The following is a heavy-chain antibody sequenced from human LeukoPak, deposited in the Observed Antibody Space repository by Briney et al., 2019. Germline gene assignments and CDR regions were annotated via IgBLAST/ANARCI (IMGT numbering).Heavy chain of an antibody. CDR2: IYSGGST. J-gene: IGHJ4*02. CDR3: ARGTRLLPFFDY. D-gene: IGHD2/OR15-2a*01. V-gene: IGHV3-66*01. CDR1: GFTVSSNY. Sequence: PGGSLRLSCAASGFTVSSNYMSWVRQAPGQGLEWVSVIYSGGSTSYADSVKGRFTISRDNSKNTLYLQMNSLRVEDTAVYYCARGTRLLPFFDYWGQGTLVTVSS.